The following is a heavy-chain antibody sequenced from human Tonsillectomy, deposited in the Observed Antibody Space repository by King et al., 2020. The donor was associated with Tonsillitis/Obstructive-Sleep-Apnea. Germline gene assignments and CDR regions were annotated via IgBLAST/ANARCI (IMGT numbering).Heavy chain of an antibody. Sequence: VQLVESGGGLVQPGGSLRLSCAASGFTFNSYAMNWVRQAPGKGLEGVSAISGSGGGTYSANSVRGRFTISRDNSKNTLYLQMNRLTVEDTAVYYCAKGKDNSGWYYYGMDVWGQGTTVTVSS. CDR1: GFTFNSYA. CDR2: ISGSGGGT. V-gene: IGHV3-23*04. D-gene: IGHD6-19*01. J-gene: IGHJ6*02. CDR3: AKGKDNSGWYYYGMDV.